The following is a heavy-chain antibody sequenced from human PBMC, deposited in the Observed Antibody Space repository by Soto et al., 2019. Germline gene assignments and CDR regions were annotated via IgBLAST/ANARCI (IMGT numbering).Heavy chain of an antibody. Sequence: QVLLVESGGGVVQPGRSLRLSCAASGFTFSRYAMHWVRQAPGKWLEWVAVISYDGSNTYYADSVKGRFTISRDNSKNTLYLHMNSLRAEDTAVYYWARVPSSSGRAHVDHWCQGTLVTVSS. CDR2: ISYDGSNT. CDR1: GFTFSRYA. J-gene: IGHJ4*02. D-gene: IGHD2-15*01. V-gene: IGHV3-30-3*01. CDR3: ARVPSSSGRAHVDH.